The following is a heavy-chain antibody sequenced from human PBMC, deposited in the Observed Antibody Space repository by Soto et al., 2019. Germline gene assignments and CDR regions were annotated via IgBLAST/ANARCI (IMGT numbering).Heavy chain of an antibody. D-gene: IGHD3-22*01. CDR1: GFTVRTNY. CDR3: ARDRDNYDSSGFYFFGMNL. CDR2: IFSGGDT. V-gene: IGHV3-53*01. Sequence: PGGSLRLSCAASGFTVRTNYMAWVRQAPGKGLEWVSIIFSGGDTYYADSVKGRFTVSRDLSKNTLYLQMSSLRAEDTAVYYCARDRDNYDSSGFYFFGMNLWGQGTTVTVSS. J-gene: IGHJ6*02.